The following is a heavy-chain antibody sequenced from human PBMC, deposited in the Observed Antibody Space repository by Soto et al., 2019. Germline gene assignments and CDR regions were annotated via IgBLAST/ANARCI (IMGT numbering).Heavy chain of an antibody. Sequence: QGQLVQSETDVREPGASVKVSCKASGYNFTSYGISWVRQAPGQGLEWLGWISTNYGNTDYAQKLRGRITMTTDTSTSTDYMELRSLRSDDTAVYYCARDAVVVIATPHFAFDIWGQGTKVIVSS. CDR3: ARDAVVVIATPHFAFDI. J-gene: IGHJ3*02. CDR1: GYNFTSYG. V-gene: IGHV1-18*04. D-gene: IGHD2-21*01. CDR2: ISTNYGNT.